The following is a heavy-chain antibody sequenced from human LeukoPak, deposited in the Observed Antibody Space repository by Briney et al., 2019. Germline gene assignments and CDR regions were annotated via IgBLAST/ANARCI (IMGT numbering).Heavy chain of an antibody. Sequence: ASVKVSCKASGYTFTSYAMNWVRQAPEQGLEWMGWINTNTGNPTYAQGFTGRFVFSLDTSVSTAYLQISSLKAEDTAVYYCARMYCSGGSCYGDDYWGQGTLVTVSS. V-gene: IGHV7-4-1*02. CDR2: INTNTGNP. D-gene: IGHD2-15*01. CDR1: GYTFTSYA. J-gene: IGHJ4*02. CDR3: ARMYCSGGSCYGDDY.